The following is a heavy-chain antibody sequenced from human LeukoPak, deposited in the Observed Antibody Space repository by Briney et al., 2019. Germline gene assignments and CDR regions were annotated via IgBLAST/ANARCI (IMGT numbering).Heavy chain of an antibody. CDR2: ISAYNGNT. Sequence: GASVKVSCKASGYTFTSYGISWVRQAPGQGLEWMVWISAYNGNTNYAQKLQGRVTMTTDTSTSTAYMELRSLRSDDTAVYYCARDRSVAAAGHHDYWGQGTLVTVSS. V-gene: IGHV1-18*01. D-gene: IGHD6-13*01. CDR3: ARDRSVAAAGHHDY. CDR1: GYTFTSYG. J-gene: IGHJ4*02.